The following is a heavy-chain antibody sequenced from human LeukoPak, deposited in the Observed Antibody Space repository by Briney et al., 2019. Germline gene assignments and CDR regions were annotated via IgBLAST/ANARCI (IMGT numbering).Heavy chain of an antibody. D-gene: IGHD2-2*01. Sequence: SETLSLTCTVSGGSITSADYYWSWIRQPPGKGLEGFGYIFYTGSTYYNPSLESPFTISAHTSKNQFSLKLSSVTAADTAVYYCARERARYCSTTTCSYADNWGQGTLVTVSS. CDR3: ARERARYCSTTTCSYADN. V-gene: IGHV4-30-4*08. J-gene: IGHJ4*02. CDR1: GGSITSADYY. CDR2: IFYTGST.